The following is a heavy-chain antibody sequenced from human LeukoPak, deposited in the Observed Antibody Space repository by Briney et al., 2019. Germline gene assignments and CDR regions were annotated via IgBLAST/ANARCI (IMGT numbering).Heavy chain of an antibody. Sequence: PGGSLRLSCAASGFTFSSYAMHWVRQAPGKGLEWVAVISYDGRNKDCADSVKGRFTISRDNSKNTLYLQMNSLRGEDTAVYYCARDRCSGGSCYLNPFDCWGQGTLVTVSS. V-gene: IGHV3-30*01. CDR1: GFTFSSYA. CDR2: ISYDGRNK. CDR3: ARDRCSGGSCYLNPFDC. J-gene: IGHJ4*02. D-gene: IGHD2-15*01.